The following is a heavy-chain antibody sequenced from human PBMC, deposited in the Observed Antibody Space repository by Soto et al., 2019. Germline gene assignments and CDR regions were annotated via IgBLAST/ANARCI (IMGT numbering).Heavy chain of an antibody. V-gene: IGHV4-31*03. Sequence: PSETLSLTCTVSGGSVSSGGYYWSWIRQHPGKGLEWIGYIYYSGSTYYNPSLKSRVTISVDTSKNQFSLKLSSVTAADTAVYYCARTITIFGVVKSFRYGMDVWGQGTTVTVSS. D-gene: IGHD3-3*01. J-gene: IGHJ6*02. CDR1: GGSVSSGGYY. CDR3: ARTITIFGVVKSFRYGMDV. CDR2: IYYSGST.